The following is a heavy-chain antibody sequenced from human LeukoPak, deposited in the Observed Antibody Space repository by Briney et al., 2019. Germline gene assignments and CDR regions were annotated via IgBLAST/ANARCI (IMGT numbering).Heavy chain of an antibody. J-gene: IGHJ4*02. CDR2: LRGDGET. D-gene: IGHD3-16*01. CDR3: AKASWVSSADAVL. V-gene: IGHV3-23*01. CDR1: GFTFSSYA. Sequence: GGSLRLSCAASGFTFSSYAMSWVRQAPARGLEWVSSLRGDGETFYADSVKGRFTLSRDESRNTVYLQMNNLRVEDTAEYFCAKASWVSSADAVLWRQGTLVTVSS.